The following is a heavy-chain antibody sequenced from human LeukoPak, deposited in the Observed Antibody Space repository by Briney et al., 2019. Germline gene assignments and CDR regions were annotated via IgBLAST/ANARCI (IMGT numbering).Heavy chain of an antibody. V-gene: IGHV3-9*01. CDR2: ISWNSGSI. CDR1: GFTFDDYA. D-gene: IGHD1-26*01. CDR3: AREETSIVGATNFDY. J-gene: IGHJ4*02. Sequence: PGGSLRLSCAASGFTFDDYAMHWVRQAPGKGLEWVSGISWNSGSIGYADSVKGRFTISRDNAKNSLYLQMNSLRAEDTAVYYCAREETSIVGATNFDYWGQGTLVTVSS.